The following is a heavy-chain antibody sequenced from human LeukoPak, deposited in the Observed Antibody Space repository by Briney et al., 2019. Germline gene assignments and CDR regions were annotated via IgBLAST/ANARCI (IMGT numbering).Heavy chain of an antibody. CDR1: GFTCNSYW. CDR2: INQDGSVK. Sequence: PGGSLRLSCAASGFTCNSYWMSWVRQAPGKGLEWVGNINQDGSVKYYVDSVKGRFTISRDNAKNSLYLQMNSLRAEDTAVYYCATSRDSSGVDWGQGTLVTVSS. J-gene: IGHJ4*02. V-gene: IGHV3-7*01. D-gene: IGHD3-22*01. CDR3: ATSRDSSGVD.